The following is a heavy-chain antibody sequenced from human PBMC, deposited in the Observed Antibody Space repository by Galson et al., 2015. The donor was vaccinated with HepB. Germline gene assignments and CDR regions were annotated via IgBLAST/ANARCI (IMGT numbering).Heavy chain of an antibody. CDR3: ARGEVRGIKRDAFDI. Sequence: SGGSISGYSWSWIRQPPGKGLEWIGYIYYSGGTTYNPSLKSRVAISADTSKNHFSLKVTSVTAGDTAVYYCARGEVRGIKRDAFDIWGQGTAVTVSS. CDR1: GGSISGYS. J-gene: IGHJ3*02. D-gene: IGHD3-10*01. V-gene: IGHV4-59*08. CDR2: IYYSGGT.